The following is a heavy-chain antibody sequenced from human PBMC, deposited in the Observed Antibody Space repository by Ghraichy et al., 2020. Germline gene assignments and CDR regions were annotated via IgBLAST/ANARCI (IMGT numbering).Heavy chain of an antibody. J-gene: IGHJ4*02. CDR2: IYYSGST. CDR3: ARLGGGVLIDY. D-gene: IGHD4-23*01. V-gene: IGHV4-39*07. CDR1: GGSISSSSYY. Sequence: ETLSLTCTVSGGSISSSSYYWGWIRQPPGKGLEWIGSIYYSGSTYYNPSLKSRVTISVDTSKNQFSLKLSSVTAADTAVYYCARLGGGVLIDYWGQGTLVTVSS.